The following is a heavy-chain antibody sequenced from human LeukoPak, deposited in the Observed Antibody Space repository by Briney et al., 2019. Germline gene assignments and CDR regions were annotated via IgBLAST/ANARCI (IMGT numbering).Heavy chain of an antibody. V-gene: IGHV1-69*13. CDR3: ARIGRLYGDQGNY. Sequence: GASVKVSCKASGGTFSSYAISWVRQAPGQGLEWMGRIIPIFGTANYAQKFQGRVTITAGESTSTAYMELSSLRSEDTAVYYCARIGRLYGDQGNYWGQGTPVTVSS. CDR1: GGTFSSYA. J-gene: IGHJ4*02. CDR2: IIPIFGTA. D-gene: IGHD4-17*01.